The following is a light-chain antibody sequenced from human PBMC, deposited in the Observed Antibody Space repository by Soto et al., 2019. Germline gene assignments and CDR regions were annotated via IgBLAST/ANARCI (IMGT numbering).Light chain of an antibody. Sequence: QSALTQPPSVSGSPGQSITVSCTGTSSDIGASNFVSWYQHLPGRAPKVIIFEATNRPSGVSDRFSGSKAGITASLTISGLQAADEAEYFCVSYKTDETFVFGTGTKVTVL. J-gene: IGLJ1*01. CDR2: EAT. CDR1: SSDIGASNF. CDR3: VSYKTDETFV. V-gene: IGLV2-14*01.